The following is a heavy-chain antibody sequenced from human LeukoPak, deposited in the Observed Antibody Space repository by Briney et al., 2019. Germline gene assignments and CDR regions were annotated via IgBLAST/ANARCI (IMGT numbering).Heavy chain of an antibody. D-gene: IGHD4-17*01. J-gene: IGHJ4*02. V-gene: IGHV3-23*01. CDR3: AKSPWYGDYYFDN. CDR1: GFTFSTYT. CDR2: IYGSSSDQT. Sequence: GGSLRLSCVASGFTFSTYTMSWVRQAPGQGLEWVSGIYGSSSDQTFYADSVKGRFTTSRDDSKNTLYLQMNSLRAEDTAVYYCAKSPWYGDYYFDNWGQGTLVTVSS.